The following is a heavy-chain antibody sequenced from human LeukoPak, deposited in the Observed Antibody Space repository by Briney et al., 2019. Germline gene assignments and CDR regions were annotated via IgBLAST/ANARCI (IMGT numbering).Heavy chain of an antibody. V-gene: IGHV5-51*01. J-gene: IGHJ5*02. Sequence: GESLKISCNGSGYTFTNYYIACVRQMREGGLEWMGIIYPGDSDTRYSPSCQGQVTISADKSIGTAYLQWSSLKASDTAMYYCARVVADNLLDPWGQGTLVTVSS. D-gene: IGHD2-15*01. CDR1: GYTFTNYY. CDR2: IYPGDSDT. CDR3: ARVVADNLLDP.